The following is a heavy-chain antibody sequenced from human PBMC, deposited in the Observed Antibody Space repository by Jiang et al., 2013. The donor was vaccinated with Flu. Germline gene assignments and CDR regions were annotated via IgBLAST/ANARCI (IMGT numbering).Heavy chain of an antibody. Sequence: GSGLVKPSGTLSLTCAVSGGSISSSNWWSWVRQPPGKGLEWIGEIYHSGSTNYNPSLKSRVTISVDKSKNQFSLKLSSVTAADTAVYYCARAERIIAVAGASWFDPGAREPVVTVSS. CDR3: ARAERIIAVAGASWFDP. J-gene: IGHJ5*02. CDR1: GGSISSSNW. CDR2: IYHSGST. V-gene: IGHV4-4*02. D-gene: IGHD6-19*01.